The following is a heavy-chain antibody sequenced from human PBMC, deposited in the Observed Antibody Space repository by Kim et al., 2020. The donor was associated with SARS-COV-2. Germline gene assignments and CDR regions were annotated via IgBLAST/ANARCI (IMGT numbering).Heavy chain of an antibody. CDR2: INWNGGST. D-gene: IGHD1-26*01. CDR3: ARWEVTTPGGVYFDY. CDR1: GFTFDDYG. Sequence: GGSLRLSCAASGFTFDDYGMSWVRQAPGKGLEWVSGINWNGGSTGYADSVKGRFTISRDNAKNSLYLQMNSLRAEDTALYYCARWEVTTPGGVYFDYWGQGTLVTVSS. V-gene: IGHV3-20*04. J-gene: IGHJ4*02.